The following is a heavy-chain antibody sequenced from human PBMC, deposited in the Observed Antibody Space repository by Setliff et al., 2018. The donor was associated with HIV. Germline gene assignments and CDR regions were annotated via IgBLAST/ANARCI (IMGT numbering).Heavy chain of an antibody. CDR3: AESCYSGCWFDP. CDR2: IGMSGITT. V-gene: IGHV3-23*01. D-gene: IGHD2-15*01. J-gene: IGHJ5*02. Sequence: PGGSLRLSCAASGLTFNNHPMSWVRQAPGKGLEWVSAIGMSGITTYYGGSVKGRFTISRDNSRNTLYLQMNGLRAEDAAIYYCAESCYSGCWFDPWGQGTLVTVSS. CDR1: GLTFNNHP.